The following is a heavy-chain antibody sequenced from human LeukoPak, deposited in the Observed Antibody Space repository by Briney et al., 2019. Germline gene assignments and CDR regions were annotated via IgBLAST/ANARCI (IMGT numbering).Heavy chain of an antibody. D-gene: IGHD1-26*01. CDR3: ARGIVGATILRDFDY. V-gene: IGHV1-18*01. CDR1: GYTFTSYG. Sequence: ASVKVSCKASGYTFTSYGINWVRQAPGQGLEWMGWISAYNGNTNYAQKLQGRVTMTTDTSTSTAYMELRSLRSDDTTVYYCARGIVGATILRDFDYWGQGTLVTVSS. CDR2: ISAYNGNT. J-gene: IGHJ4*02.